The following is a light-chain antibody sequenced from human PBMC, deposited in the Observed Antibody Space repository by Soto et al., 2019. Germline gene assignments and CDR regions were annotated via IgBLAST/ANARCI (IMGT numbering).Light chain of an antibody. CDR2: ATS. V-gene: IGKV3-20*01. CDR1: QSVSSIY. CDR3: QQYGSSPIT. J-gene: IGKJ5*01. Sequence: EIVLTQSPGALALPPGERATRSCRSSQSVSSIYLAWYQQKPGQAPSLLIYATSSRATGIPDRFSGSGSGTDFSLTISRLEPEDFAVYYCQQYGSSPITFGQGTRLEIK.